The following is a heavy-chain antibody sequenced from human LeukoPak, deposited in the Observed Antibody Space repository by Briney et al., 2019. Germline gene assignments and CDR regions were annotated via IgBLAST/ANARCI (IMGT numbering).Heavy chain of an antibody. CDR2: ISSTGGTT. CDR3: AENGDRGAYCTGGTCYPYFYYYMDV. J-gene: IGHJ6*03. CDR1: GITFSSYG. D-gene: IGHD2-15*01. Sequence: GGNLRLSCAASGITFSSYGMSWVRQAPGKGLEWVSSISSTGGTTYYADSVKGRFTISRDNSKNTLYLQMNSLRAEDTAIYYCAENGDRGAYCTGGTCYPYFYYYMDVWGKGTTVTI. V-gene: IGHV3-23*01.